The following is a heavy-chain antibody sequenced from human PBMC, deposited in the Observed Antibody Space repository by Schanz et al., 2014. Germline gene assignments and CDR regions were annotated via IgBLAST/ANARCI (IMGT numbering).Heavy chain of an antibody. CDR1: GDSVNSNY. CDR3: ARNKYTSGWYYFDY. J-gene: IGHJ4*02. D-gene: IGHD6-19*01. V-gene: IGHV4-59*08. Sequence: QVQLQESGPGLVKPSETLSLTCTVSGDSVNSNYWNWIRQSPGRGLEWIGHFYNPGSTNYNPSLKRRPTISIATSTNQVSLKLPSVTAADTAVYFCARNKYTSGWYYFDYWGQGVLVTVSS. CDR2: FYNPGST.